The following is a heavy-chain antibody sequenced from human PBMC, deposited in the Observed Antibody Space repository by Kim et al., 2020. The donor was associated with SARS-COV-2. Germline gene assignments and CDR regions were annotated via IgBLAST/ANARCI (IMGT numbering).Heavy chain of an antibody. Sequence: QKLQGRVTMTTDTSTSTAYMELRSLRSDDTAVYYCARDSVVWLPRSCLAYWGQGTLVTVSS. CDR3: ARDSVVWLPRSCLAY. D-gene: IGHD5-12*01. J-gene: IGHJ4*02. V-gene: IGHV1-18*01.